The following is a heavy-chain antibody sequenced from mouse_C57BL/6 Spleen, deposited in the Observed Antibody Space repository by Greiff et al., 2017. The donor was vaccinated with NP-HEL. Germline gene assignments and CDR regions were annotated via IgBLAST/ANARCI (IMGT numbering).Heavy chain of an antibody. J-gene: IGHJ1*03. CDR3: ARWDYGSSYVERSWYFDV. V-gene: IGHV1-82*01. Sequence: VQLQESGPELVKPGASVKISCKASGYAFSSSWMNWVKQRPGKGLEWIGRIYPGDGDTNYNGKFKGKATLTADKSSSTAYMQLSSLTSEDSAVYFCARWDYGSSYVERSWYFDVWGTGTTVTVSS. CDR1: GYAFSSSW. D-gene: IGHD1-1*01. CDR2: IYPGDGDT.